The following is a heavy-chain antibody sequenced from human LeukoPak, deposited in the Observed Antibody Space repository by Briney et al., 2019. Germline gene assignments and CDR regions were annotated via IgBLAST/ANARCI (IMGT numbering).Heavy chain of an antibody. V-gene: IGHV5-51*01. CDR2: LYPSDSDT. CDR1: GYTFSMNW. D-gene: IGHD2/OR15-2a*01. CDR3: ARRQSPTSHTIYLDS. J-gene: IGHJ5*01. Sequence: GESLKISCKYSGYTFSMNWIAWVRQMPGGGLEWMGSLYPSDSDTRYSPSFRGNVIISVDKSITTAYLQWTSLKASDTAIYYCARRQSPTSHTIYLDSWGQGTLVTVSS.